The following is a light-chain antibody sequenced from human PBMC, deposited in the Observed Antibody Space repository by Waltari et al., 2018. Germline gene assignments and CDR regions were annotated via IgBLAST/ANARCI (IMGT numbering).Light chain of an antibody. V-gene: IGKV4-1*01. CDR1: QNILYNSNNKNY. J-gene: IGKJ1*01. Sequence: DIVLTQSPDSLPVSLGERATINCKSSQNILYNSNNKNYLAWYQQKPGQPPKLLIYWASTRQLGVPERCSGSGSGTDFTLTISSLQAEDVAVYYCQQFFGTPWTFGQGTKVEIK. CDR2: WAS. CDR3: QQFFGTPWT.